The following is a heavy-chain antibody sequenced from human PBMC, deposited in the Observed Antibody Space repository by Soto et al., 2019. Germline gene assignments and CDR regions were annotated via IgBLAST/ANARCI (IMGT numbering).Heavy chain of an antibody. CDR2: IKSKAHGATT. CDR1: GFAFSNAW. D-gene: IGHD3-22*01. J-gene: IGHJ4*01. Sequence: EVQLVESGGGLVKPGGSLRLSCAASGFAFSNAWINWVRQAPGKWLEWVGRIKSKAHGATTDFAAPVRGRFAITRDDSRTMVYMQMNSLNTEDTAVYYCTTDSYDTMIVVRSDYWGHGTLVTVSS. CDR3: TTDSYDTMIVVRSDY. V-gene: IGHV3-15*07.